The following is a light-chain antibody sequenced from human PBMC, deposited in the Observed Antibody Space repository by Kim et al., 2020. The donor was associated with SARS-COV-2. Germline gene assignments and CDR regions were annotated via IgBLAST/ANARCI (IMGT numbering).Light chain of an antibody. V-gene: IGLV1-40*01. CDR2: GNS. CDR1: SSNIGAGYD. CDR3: QSYDSSLSAWV. Sequence: QRVTISCTGSSSNIGAGYDVHWYQQLPGTAPKLLIYGNSNRPSGVLDRFSGSKSGTSASLAITGLQAEDEADYYCQSYDSSLSAWVFGGGTKLTVL. J-gene: IGLJ3*02.